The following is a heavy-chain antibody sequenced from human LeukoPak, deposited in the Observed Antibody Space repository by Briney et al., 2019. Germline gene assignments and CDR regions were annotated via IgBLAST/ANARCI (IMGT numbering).Heavy chain of an antibody. Sequence: SETLSLTCTVSGGSTSSYYWSWIRQPPGKGLEWIGYIYYSGSTNYNPSLKSRVTISVDTSKNQFSLKLSSVTAADTAMYYCARFSSGSQYNWFDPWGQGTLVTVSS. V-gene: IGHV4-59*01. D-gene: IGHD3-10*01. CDR3: ARFSSGSQYNWFDP. J-gene: IGHJ5*02. CDR1: GGSTSSYY. CDR2: IYYSGST.